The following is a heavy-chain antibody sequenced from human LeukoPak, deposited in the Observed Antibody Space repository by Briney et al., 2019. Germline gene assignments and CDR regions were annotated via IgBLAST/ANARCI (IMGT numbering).Heavy chain of an antibody. J-gene: IGHJ4*02. D-gene: IGHD6-13*01. CDR2: IIPIFGTA. Sequence: SVKVSCKASGGTFSSYAISWVRQAPGQGLEWMGGIIPIFGTANYVQKFQGRVTITADESTSTAYMELSSLRSEDTAVYYCARAPLLAAAGTRGFDYWGQGTLVTVSS. CDR3: ARAPLLAAAGTRGFDY. V-gene: IGHV1-69*13. CDR1: GGTFSSYA.